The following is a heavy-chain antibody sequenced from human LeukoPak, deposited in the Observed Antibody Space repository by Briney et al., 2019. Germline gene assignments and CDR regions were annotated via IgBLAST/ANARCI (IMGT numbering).Heavy chain of an antibody. Sequence: SETLSLTCTVSGDSISSRSYFWGWMWQPPGKGLEWIASIYYDGTTYYNPSLKSRVTISADTSKNQSSLKLTSVTAADTAVYYCTSRGWIVGLVDYWGQGTLVTGSS. D-gene: IGHD3-22*01. J-gene: IGHJ4*02. CDR2: IYYDGTT. CDR3: TSRGWIVGLVDY. CDR1: GDSISSRSYF. V-gene: IGHV4-39*01.